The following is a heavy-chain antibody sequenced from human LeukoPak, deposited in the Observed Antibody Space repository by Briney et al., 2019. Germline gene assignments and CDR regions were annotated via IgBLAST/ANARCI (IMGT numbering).Heavy chain of an antibody. V-gene: IGHV3-23*01. CDR1: GFTFSSYA. J-gene: IGHJ4*02. CDR2: ISGTGGST. D-gene: IGHD1-26*01. Sequence: PGGSLRLSCAASGFTFSSYAMSWVRQAPGKGLEWVSAISGTGGSTYYADSVKGRFTISSDNSKNTLYLQMNSLRTEDTAVYFCAKDLGGGADYWGQGTLVTVSS. CDR3: AKDLGGGADY.